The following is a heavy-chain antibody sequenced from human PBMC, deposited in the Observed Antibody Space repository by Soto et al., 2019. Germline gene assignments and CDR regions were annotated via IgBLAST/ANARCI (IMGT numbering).Heavy chain of an antibody. D-gene: IGHD3-22*01. Sequence: PSETLSLTCTVSGGSISSGGYYWSWIRQHPGKGLEWIGYIYYSGSTYYNPSLKSRVTISADTSKNQFTLKLKSVTAADTAVYYCARGYYDSSGQSNTFDIWGQGTMVTVSS. J-gene: IGHJ3*02. CDR3: ARGYYDSSGQSNTFDI. CDR1: GGSISSGGYY. CDR2: IYYSGST. V-gene: IGHV4-61*08.